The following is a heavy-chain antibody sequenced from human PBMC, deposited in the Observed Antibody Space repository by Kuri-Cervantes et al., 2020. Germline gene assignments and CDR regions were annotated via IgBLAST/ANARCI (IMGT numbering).Heavy chain of an antibody. CDR1: GGSVSSGSYY. D-gene: IGHD6-13*01. Sequence: SETLSLTCTVSGGSVSSGSYYWSWIRQPPGKGLEWIGYIYYSGSTNYNPSLKSRVTISVDTSKNQFSLKLSSVTAADTAVYYCARESYSSSWFLFDYWGQGTLVTVSS. CDR2: IYYSGST. CDR3: ARESYSSSWFLFDY. V-gene: IGHV4-61*01. J-gene: IGHJ4*02.